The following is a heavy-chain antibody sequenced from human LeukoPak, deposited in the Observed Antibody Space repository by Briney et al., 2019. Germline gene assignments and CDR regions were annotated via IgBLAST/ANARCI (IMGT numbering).Heavy chain of an antibody. J-gene: IGHJ4*02. D-gene: IGHD3-22*01. CDR1: GGSISSYY. Sequence: SETLSLTCTVSGGSISSYYWSWIRQPPGKGLEWIGYIYYSGSTNYNPSLKSRVTISVDTSKNQFSLKLSSVTAADTAVYYCARGPPLYYYDSSGYYYVDYWGQGTLVTVSS. CDR2: IYYSGST. V-gene: IGHV4-59*01. CDR3: ARGPPLYYYDSSGYYYVDY.